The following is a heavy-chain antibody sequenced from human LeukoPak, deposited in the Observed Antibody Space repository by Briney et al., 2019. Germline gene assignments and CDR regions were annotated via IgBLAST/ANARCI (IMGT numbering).Heavy chain of an antibody. CDR3: AKTAKTGDGSD. CDR1: GYSISSGGY. D-gene: IGHD7-27*01. J-gene: IGHJ4*02. Sequence: SETLSLTCSVSGYSISSGGYWAWIRQPPGMGLQWIGIIYHTGITYYTPSLKSRVTISVDTSKNQFSLKLSSVTAADTAVYYCAKTAKTGDGSDWGQGTLVTVSS. CDR2: IYHTGIT. V-gene: IGHV4-38-2*02.